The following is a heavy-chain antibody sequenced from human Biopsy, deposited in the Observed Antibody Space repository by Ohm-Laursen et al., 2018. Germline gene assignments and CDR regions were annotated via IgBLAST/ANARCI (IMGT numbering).Heavy chain of an antibody. CDR1: GYTFNDYF. J-gene: IGHJ4*02. CDR3: ALQSVAQMKNFDY. D-gene: IGHD6-19*01. Sequence: GASVKVSCKASGYTFNDYFIHWVRQAPGQGLEWMGWISPKSGDTNYAHKFQGNITMTRDTSMSTAYMEMSRLRCDDTAVYYCALQSVAQMKNFDYWGQGTLVTVSS. CDR2: ISPKSGDT. V-gene: IGHV1-2*02.